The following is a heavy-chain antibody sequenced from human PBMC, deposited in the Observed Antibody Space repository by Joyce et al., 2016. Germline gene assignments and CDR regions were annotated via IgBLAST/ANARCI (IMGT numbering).Heavy chain of an antibody. D-gene: IGHD2-8*01. Sequence: QVQLVQSGGGVVQPGKSLRLSCEVSGFNFSAYAMHWVRQAPGKGLELGAVISYDGRIKYYTDSVKGRFTVSRDNSKNTVYLQMNSLGPDDTAVYYCARDSQRGPYSIRSDYWGQGTLVTVSS. CDR2: ISYDGRIK. J-gene: IGHJ4*02. CDR3: ARDSQRGPYSIRSDY. V-gene: IGHV3-30*04. CDR1: GFNFSAYA.